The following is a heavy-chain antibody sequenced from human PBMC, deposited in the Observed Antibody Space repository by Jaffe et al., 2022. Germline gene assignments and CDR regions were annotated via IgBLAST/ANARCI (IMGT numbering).Heavy chain of an antibody. V-gene: IGHV3-15*01. CDR1: GFTFTYAW. CDR3: TTDLVANRGEGFEY. CDR2: IKGKTERGTT. J-gene: IGHJ4*02. Sequence: EVQLVESGGGLVKPGESLRVSCAASGFTFTYAWMSWVRQAPGKGLEWVGRIKGKTERGTTDYVEPLKGRFTISRDDSKNTVFLEMNSLKSEDTAVYYCTTDLVANRGEGFEYWGQGTLVTVSS. D-gene: IGHD2-15*01.